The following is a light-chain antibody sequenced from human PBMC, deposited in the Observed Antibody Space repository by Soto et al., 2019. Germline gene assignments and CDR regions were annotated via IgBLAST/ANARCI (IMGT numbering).Light chain of an antibody. CDR3: QQYKAWPPYT. J-gene: IGKJ2*01. V-gene: IGKV3-15*01. Sequence: EILMTQSQVSLSVSPGERVTLSCRASQRISSNLAWYQQKPGQAPRLLIYGASTRATGVPARFSGGGSGTEFTLTISSLQSEDFAVYHCQQYKAWPPYTFGQGTKLE. CDR2: GAS. CDR1: QRISSN.